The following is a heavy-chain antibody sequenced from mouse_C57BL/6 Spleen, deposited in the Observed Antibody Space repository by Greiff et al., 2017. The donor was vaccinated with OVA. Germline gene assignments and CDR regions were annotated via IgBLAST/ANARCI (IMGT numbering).Heavy chain of an antibody. CDR1: GYTFTSYW. CDR2: INPSNGGT. D-gene: IGHD2-3*01. J-gene: IGHJ4*01. CDR3: ASECGYYPYAMDY. V-gene: IGHV1-53*01. Sequence: VQLQQPGTELVKPGASVKLSCKASGYTFTSYWMHWVKQRPGQGLEWIGNINPSNGGTNYNEKFKSKATLTVDKSSSTAYMQLSSLTSEASAVYYCASECGYYPYAMDYWGQGTSVTVSS.